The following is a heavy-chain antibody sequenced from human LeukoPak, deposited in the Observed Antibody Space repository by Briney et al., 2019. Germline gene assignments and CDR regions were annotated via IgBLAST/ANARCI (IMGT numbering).Heavy chain of an antibody. CDR2: ISSNGGST. CDR3: AREPDYYYGTDV. Sequence: GGSLRLSCAASGFTFSSYAMHWVRQAPGKGLEYVSAISSNGGSTYYANSVKGRFTISRDNSKNTLYLQMGSLRAEDMAVYYCAREPDYYYGTDVWGQGTTVTVSS. V-gene: IGHV3-64*01. J-gene: IGHJ6*02. CDR1: GFTFSSYA.